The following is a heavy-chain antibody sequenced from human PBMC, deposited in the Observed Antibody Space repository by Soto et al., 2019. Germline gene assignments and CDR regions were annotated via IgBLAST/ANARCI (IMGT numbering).Heavy chain of an antibody. CDR1: GFSFSTYG. V-gene: IGHV3-23*01. J-gene: IGHJ4*02. Sequence: EVQLLQSGGGLVQPGGSLRLSCVVSGFSFSTYGVTWVRQAPGKGLEWVSGVSGGSGSTHYADSVKGRFTISRDNSKNTMYLQMNRLRAEDTAVYYCAKWNGYGDYWGQGTLVTGSS. CDR3: AKWNGYGDY. D-gene: IGHD1-1*01. CDR2: VSGGSGST.